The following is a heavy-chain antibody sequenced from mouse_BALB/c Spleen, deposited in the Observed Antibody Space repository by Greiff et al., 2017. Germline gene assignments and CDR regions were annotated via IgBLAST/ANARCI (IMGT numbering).Heavy chain of an antibody. J-gene: IGHJ3*01. CDR2: INSNGGST. D-gene: IGHD1-1*01. CDR1: GFTFSSYG. CDR3: AREENYYGSSAWFAY. V-gene: IGHV5-6-3*01. Sequence: EVKLMESGGGLVQPGGSLKLSCAASGFTFSSYGMSWVRQTPDKRLELVATINSNGGSTYYPDSVKGRFTISRDNAKNTLYLQMSSLKSEDTAMYYCAREENYYGSSAWFAYWGQGTLVTVSA.